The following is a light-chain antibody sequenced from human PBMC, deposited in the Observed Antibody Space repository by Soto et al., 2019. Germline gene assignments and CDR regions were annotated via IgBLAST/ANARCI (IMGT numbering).Light chain of an antibody. CDR3: QSHDSSLHASV. V-gene: IGLV1-40*01. Sequence: VLTQPPSVSGAPGQRVTISCTGSSSNIGAGYDVHWYLQLPGTAPKLLIYGNTNRPSGVPDRFSGSKSGSSASLAITGLQAEDEADYYCQSHDSSLHASVFGTGTKVTVL. CDR2: GNT. CDR1: SSNIGAGYD. J-gene: IGLJ1*01.